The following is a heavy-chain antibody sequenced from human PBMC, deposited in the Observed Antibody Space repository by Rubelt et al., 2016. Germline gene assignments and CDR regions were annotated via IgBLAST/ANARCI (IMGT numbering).Heavy chain of an antibody. CDR1: GFAFNDYA. V-gene: IGHV3-9*01. D-gene: IGHD6-13*01. CDR2: ISWNSGSM. Sequence: QLVESGGGLVQPGRSLRLSCTASGFAFNDYAMHWVRQAPGKGLEWVSGISWNSGSMAYADSVKGRFTISRDNARSSLHLQMNSLRAEDTALYYCARGGYSSSWYWVYWGQGTLVTVSS. J-gene: IGHJ4*02. CDR3: ARGGYSSSWYWVY.